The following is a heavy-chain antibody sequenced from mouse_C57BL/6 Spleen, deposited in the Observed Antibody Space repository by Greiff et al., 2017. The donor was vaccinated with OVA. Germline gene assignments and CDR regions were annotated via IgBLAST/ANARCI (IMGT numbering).Heavy chain of an antibody. J-gene: IGHJ4*01. Sequence: EVQLVESGGGLVQPKGSLKLSCAASGFTFNTYAMHWVRQAPGQGLEWVARIRSKSSNNATYYDDSVKDRFTISRDDSQSMLYLQMNNLKTEDTAMYYCVRDGGTGAMDYWGQGTSVTVSS. CDR3: VRDGGTGAMDY. D-gene: IGHD3-3*01. V-gene: IGHV10-3*01. CDR1: GFTFNTYA. CDR2: IRSKSSNNAT.